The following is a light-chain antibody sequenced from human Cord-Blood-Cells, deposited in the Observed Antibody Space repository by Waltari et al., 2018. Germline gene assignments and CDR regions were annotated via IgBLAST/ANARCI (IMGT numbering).Light chain of an antibody. Sequence: QSALTQPASVSGSPGQSITISCTGTSSDVGGYNYVSWYQQHPGKAPKLMIYDVSNRPSGVSNRFSGYKSGNTASLTISGLQAEDEADYYCSSYTSSSNVVFGGGTKLTVL. J-gene: IGLJ2*01. CDR1: SSDVGGYNY. CDR2: DVS. V-gene: IGLV2-14*01. CDR3: SSYTSSSNVV.